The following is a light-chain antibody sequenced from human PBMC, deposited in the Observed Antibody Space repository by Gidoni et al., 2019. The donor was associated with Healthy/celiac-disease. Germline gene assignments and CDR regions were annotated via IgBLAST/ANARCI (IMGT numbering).Light chain of an antibody. CDR3: QQRSNWSIT. CDR1: QSVSSY. Sequence: ELVLTQSPATLSLSPGERATLSCRASQSVSSYLAWYQQKPGQAPRLLIYDASNRATGIPARFSGSGAGTDFTLTSSSLEPEDVAVYYCQQRSNWSITFGQGTRLEIK. CDR2: DAS. V-gene: IGKV3-11*01. J-gene: IGKJ5*01.